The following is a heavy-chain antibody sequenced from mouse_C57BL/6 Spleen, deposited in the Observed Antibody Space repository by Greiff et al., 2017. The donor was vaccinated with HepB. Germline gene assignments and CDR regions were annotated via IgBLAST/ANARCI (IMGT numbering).Heavy chain of an antibody. CDR2: ISYDGSN. CDR3: AREDLDFDY. CDR1: GYSITSGYY. J-gene: IGHJ2*01. Sequence: LQESGPGLVKPSQSLSLTCSVTGYSITSGYYWNWIRQFPGNKLEWMGYISYDGSNNYNPSLKNRISITRDTSKNQFFLKLNSVTTEDTATYYCAREDLDFDYWGQGTTLTVSS. V-gene: IGHV3-6*01.